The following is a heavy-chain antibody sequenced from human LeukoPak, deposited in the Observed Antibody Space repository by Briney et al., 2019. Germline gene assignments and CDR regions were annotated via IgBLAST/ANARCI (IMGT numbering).Heavy chain of an antibody. CDR2: IYPGDSDT. D-gene: IGHD6-13*01. V-gene: IGHV5-51*01. CDR3: ARQSGIAAAGTSPDY. J-gene: IGHJ4*02. CDR1: GYSFTSYR. Sequence: GKSLKISCKGSGYSFTSYRIGWVRQMPGKGLEWMGIIYPGDSDTRYSPSFQGQVTISADKSISTAYLQWSSLKASDTAMYYCARQSGIAAAGTSPDYWGQGTLVTVSS.